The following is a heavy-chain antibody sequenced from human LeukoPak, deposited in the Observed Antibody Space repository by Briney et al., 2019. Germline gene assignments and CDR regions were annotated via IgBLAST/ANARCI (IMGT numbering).Heavy chain of an antibody. CDR2: INPNSGGT. J-gene: IGHJ6*02. V-gene: IGHV1-2*02. CDR1: GYTFIGYY. CDR3: ARGLNYYYGMDV. Sequence: ASVKVSCKAFGYTFIGYYMHWVRQAPGQGLEWMGWINPNSGGTNYAQKFQGRVTMTRDTSISTAYMELSRLRSDDTAVYYCARGLNYYYGMDVWGQGTTVTVSS.